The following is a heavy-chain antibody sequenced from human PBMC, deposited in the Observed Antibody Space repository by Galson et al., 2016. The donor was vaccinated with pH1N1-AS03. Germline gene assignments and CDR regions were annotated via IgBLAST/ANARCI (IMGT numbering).Heavy chain of an antibody. J-gene: IGHJ5*01. Sequence: SVKVSCKASGYTFTTYDINWVRQAPGQGLEWMGWMNPDSGNTGYAPSFQGRVTITRDTSISTAYMERSSLRSEDTAVHYCARGVVDCSGPACSGTLRFDPWGQGTLVTVSS. D-gene: IGHD2-15*01. V-gene: IGHV1-8*03. CDR1: GYTFTTYD. CDR3: ARGVVDCSGPACSGTLRFDP. CDR2: MNPDSGNT.